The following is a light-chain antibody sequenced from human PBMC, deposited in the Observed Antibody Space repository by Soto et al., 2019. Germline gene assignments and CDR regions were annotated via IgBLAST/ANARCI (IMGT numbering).Light chain of an antibody. V-gene: IGKV1-5*03. J-gene: IGKJ1*01. CDR3: QQYRTYSRT. Sequence: DIQMTQSPSTLSASVGDRITITCRASQSINTWLAWYQQKPGEAPKLLIYEGPTLEWGGPSRFSGSGSGTEFTLTISRLQPDDFATFYCQQYRTYSRTFGQGTKVEVK. CDR2: EGP. CDR1: QSINTW.